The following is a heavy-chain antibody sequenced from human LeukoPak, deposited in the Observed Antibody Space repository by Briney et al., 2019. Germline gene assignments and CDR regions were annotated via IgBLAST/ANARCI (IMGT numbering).Heavy chain of an antibody. CDR1: GFTFSSYA. CDR3: ARGNYGDAFDI. J-gene: IGHJ3*02. CDR2: ISSSSSTI. D-gene: IGHD4-17*01. Sequence: GGSLRLSCAASGFTFSSYAMSWVRQAPGKGLEWVSYISSSSSTIYYADSVKGRFTISRDNAKNSLYLQMNSLRAEDTAVYYCARGNYGDAFDIWGQGTMVTVSS. V-gene: IGHV3-48*01.